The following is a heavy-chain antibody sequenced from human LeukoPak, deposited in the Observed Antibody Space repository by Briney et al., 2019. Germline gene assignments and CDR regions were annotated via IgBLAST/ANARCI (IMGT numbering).Heavy chain of an antibody. J-gene: IGHJ4*02. CDR1: GGSISSYY. CDR2: IYYSGST. CDR3: ARTDYGGNSDY. Sequence: SETLSLTCTVSGGSISSYYWSWIRQPPGKGLEWIEYIYYSGSTNYNPSLKSRVTISVDTSKNRFSLKLSSVTAADTAVYYCARTDYGGNSDYWGQGTLVTVSS. V-gene: IGHV4-59*01. D-gene: IGHD4-23*01.